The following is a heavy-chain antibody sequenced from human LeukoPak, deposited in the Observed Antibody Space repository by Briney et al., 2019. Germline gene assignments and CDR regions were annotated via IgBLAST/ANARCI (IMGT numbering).Heavy chain of an antibody. CDR1: GGSIGSSNW. V-gene: IGHV4-4*02. CDR3: GRVLNGDYVVDY. D-gene: IGHD4-17*01. CDR2: IYHSGST. Sequence: SETLSLTCAVSGGSIGSSNWWSWVRQPPGKGLEWIGEIYHSGSTNYNPSLKSRVTISVDKSKNQFSLKLSSVTAADTAMYYCGRVLNGDYVVDYWGQGTLVTVSS. J-gene: IGHJ4*02.